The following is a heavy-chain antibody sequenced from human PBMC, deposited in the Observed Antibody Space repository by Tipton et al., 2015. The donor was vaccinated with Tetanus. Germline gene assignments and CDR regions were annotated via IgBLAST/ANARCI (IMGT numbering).Heavy chain of an antibody. CDR2: IYQTDST. CDR1: GGLITTGGYS. CDR3: AREPAATGTSLFDY. J-gene: IGHJ4*02. D-gene: IGHD6-13*01. V-gene: IGHV4-30-2*01. Sequence: LRLSCTVSGGLITTGGYSWGWIRQPPGQGLEWIGYIYQTDSTYYSPSLRSRLTISINRSKNQFSLKLTSVTAADTAVYYCAREPAATGTSLFDYWGQGALVTVSS.